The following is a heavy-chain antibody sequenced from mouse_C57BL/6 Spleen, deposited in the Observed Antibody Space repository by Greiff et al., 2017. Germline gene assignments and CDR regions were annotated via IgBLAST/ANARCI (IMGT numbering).Heavy chain of an antibody. CDR3: ARSYDYDPFAD. CDR2: IYPGDGDT. Sequence: QVQLKESGAELVKPGASVKISCKASGYAFSSYWMNWVKQRPGKGLEWIGQIYPGDGDTNYNGKFKGKATLTADKSSSTAYMQLSSLTSEDSAVYFCARSYDYDPFADWGQGTMVSVAA. CDR1: GYAFSSYW. D-gene: IGHD2-4*01. V-gene: IGHV1-80*01. J-gene: IGHJ3*01.